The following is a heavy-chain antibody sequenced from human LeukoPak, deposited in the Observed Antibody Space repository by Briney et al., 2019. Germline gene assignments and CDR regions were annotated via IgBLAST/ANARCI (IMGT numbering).Heavy chain of an antibody. CDR2: ISAYNGNT. CDR3: ARDLQQLQLRWFDP. Sequence: ASVKVSCKASGYTFTSYGISWVRQAPGQGLEWMGWISAYNGNTNYAQKLQGRVTMTTDTSTSAAYMELRSLRSDDTAVYYCARDLQQLQLRWFDPWGQGTLVTVSS. D-gene: IGHD6-13*01. CDR1: GYTFTSYG. J-gene: IGHJ5*02. V-gene: IGHV1-18*01.